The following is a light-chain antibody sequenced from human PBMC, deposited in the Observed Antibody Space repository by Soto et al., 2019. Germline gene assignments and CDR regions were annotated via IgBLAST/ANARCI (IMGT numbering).Light chain of an antibody. V-gene: IGLV2-8*01. CDR3: SSYVASNNLRV. J-gene: IGLJ1*01. Sequence: QSALTQPPSASASPGQSVSIPCTGTSSDFGAYKYVSWYQQHPGKAPKLIIYEVNQRPSGVPDRFSGSKSGNTASLTVSGLQAEDEADYYCSSYVASNNLRVFGTGTKVTVL. CDR2: EVN. CDR1: SSDFGAYKY.